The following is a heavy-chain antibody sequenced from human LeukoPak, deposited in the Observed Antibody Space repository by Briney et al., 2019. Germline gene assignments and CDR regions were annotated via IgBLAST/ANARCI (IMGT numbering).Heavy chain of an antibody. CDR1: GYSFTSYC. V-gene: IGHV5-51*01. D-gene: IGHD1-26*01. Sequence: GESLKISCKVSGYSFTSYCIGWVRQMPGKRLEWMGIIYPGDSGPTYSPSFQGQVTISVDKSINTAYLQWSSLQASDTAMYYCGMSGDRVPLEDDVFDVWGQGTMVTVS. CDR3: GMSGDRVPLEDDVFDV. J-gene: IGHJ3*01. CDR2: IYPGDSGP.